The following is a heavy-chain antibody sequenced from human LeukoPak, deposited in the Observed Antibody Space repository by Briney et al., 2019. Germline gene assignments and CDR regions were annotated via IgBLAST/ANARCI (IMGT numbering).Heavy chain of an antibody. D-gene: IGHD3-3*01. CDR3: ARDRLEGFSLIFDY. Sequence: GGSLRLSCTASGFIFSSYSMNWVRQAPGKGLEWVSSISSSSSYIYYADSVKGRFTISRDNAKNPLYLQMNSLRAEDTAVYYCARDRLEGFSLIFDYWGQGTLVTVSS. V-gene: IGHV3-21*01. J-gene: IGHJ4*02. CDR1: GFIFSSYS. CDR2: ISSSSSYI.